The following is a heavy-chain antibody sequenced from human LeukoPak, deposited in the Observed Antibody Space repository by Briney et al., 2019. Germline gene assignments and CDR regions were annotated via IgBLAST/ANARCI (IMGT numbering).Heavy chain of an antibody. CDR1: GFTFTNAW. J-gene: IGHJ4*02. CDR2: VQSTTDGGTT. CDR3: TTRGGSFSIFDY. D-gene: IGHD1-26*01. V-gene: IGHV3-15*01. Sequence: GGSLRLPCVTSGFTFTNAWMSWVRQAPGKGLEWVGRVQSTTDGGTTDYAAPVKGRFSISRDDSKRTVYLQMNSLKTEDTAVYYCTTRGGSFSIFDYWGQGTLVTVSS.